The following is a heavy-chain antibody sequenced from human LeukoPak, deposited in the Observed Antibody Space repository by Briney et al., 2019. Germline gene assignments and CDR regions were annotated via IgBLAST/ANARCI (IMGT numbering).Heavy chain of an antibody. CDR3: ARLPNCYDSTGSCDY. CDR1: GYTLTDYY. D-gene: IGHD3-22*01. J-gene: IGHJ4*02. V-gene: IGHV1-2*06. Sequence: ASVKVSCKASGYTLTDYYMPSVRQAPGQGLEWMGRIHPNSGGTNYAQTFQGRVTMTRDTSISTVYMELSRLRSDDTAVYCGARLPNCYDSTGSCDYWGQGTLVTVSS. CDR2: IHPNSGGT.